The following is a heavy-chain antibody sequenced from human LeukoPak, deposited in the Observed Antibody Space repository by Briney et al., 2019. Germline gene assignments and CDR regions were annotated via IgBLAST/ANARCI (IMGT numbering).Heavy chain of an antibody. V-gene: IGHV1-2*02. CDR2: INPNSGGR. D-gene: IGHD6-13*01. CDR3: ARDSSRLPEDY. Sequence: GASVKVSCKASGYIFTGYYMHWMRQAPGQGLEWMGWINPNSGGRNYAQKFQGRVTMTRDTSISTAYMELSRLRSDDTAVYYCARDSSRLPEDYWGQGTLVTVSS. CDR1: GYIFTGYY. J-gene: IGHJ4*02.